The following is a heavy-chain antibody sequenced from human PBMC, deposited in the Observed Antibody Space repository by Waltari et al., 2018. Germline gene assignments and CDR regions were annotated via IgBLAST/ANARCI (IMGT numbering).Heavy chain of an antibody. CDR2: ISPHKGNT. D-gene: IGHD3-16*01. Sequence: QVQLVQSGAEVKKPGASVNVSCKASGYTFTKYAISWVRQAPGQRLEWVGWISPHKGNTHYAEELQGIVAVNTDTSTSTAYFEFRSLRSDDTAVYYCGRPSFGQFYDHGIDGGGQGTTGSVSS. J-gene: IGHJ6*02. CDR1: GYTFTKYA. V-gene: IGHV1-18*01. CDR3: GRPSFGQFYDHGIDG.